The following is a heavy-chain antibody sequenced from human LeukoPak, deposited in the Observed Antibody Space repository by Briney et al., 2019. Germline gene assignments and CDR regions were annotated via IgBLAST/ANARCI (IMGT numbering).Heavy chain of an antibody. CDR1: GYTFTPYF. CDR2: INPTGGST. Sequence: ASVKVSCKASGYTFTPYFIHWVRQAPGQGLEWMGIINPTGGSTTYAQKFQGRVTVTRDMSTSTVYMELSSLTSEDTAVYYCARGRVLVGGTATYNFDHWGQGTLVTVSS. J-gene: IGHJ4*02. CDR3: ARGRVLVGGTATYNFDH. V-gene: IGHV1-46*01. D-gene: IGHD1-1*01.